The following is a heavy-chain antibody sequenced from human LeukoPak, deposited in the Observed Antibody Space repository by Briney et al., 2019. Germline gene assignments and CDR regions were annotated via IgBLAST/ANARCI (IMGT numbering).Heavy chain of an antibody. CDR3: VRDKVNGARTGFLFDY. J-gene: IGHJ4*02. CDR2: INPEESEK. V-gene: IGHV3-7*01. D-gene: IGHD2-21*01. CDR1: GFTFSTYW. Sequence: QAGASLRLSCSTSGFTFSTYWIGWVRQTPGKGLEWVAHINPEESEKNYINSVKGRFTISRDNAKNSLYLQMNSLTDEDTAVYYCVRDKVNGARTGFLFDYWGQGTLVTVPT.